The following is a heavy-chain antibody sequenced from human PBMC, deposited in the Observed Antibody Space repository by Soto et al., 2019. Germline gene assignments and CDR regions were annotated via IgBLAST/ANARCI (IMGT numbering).Heavy chain of an antibody. CDR1: VYRFSDFD. D-gene: IGHD3-16*01. J-gene: IGHJ6*02. CDR3: ARGNPVNYAGFDV. Sequence: XSVKVSCKGSVYRFSDFDINWLRQAAGQGPEWMGWMNAKSGDTFSAQRLQGKFNMTWDTSLSTAYMEVGSLTSDDAAIYYCARGNPVNYAGFDVWGQGTTATVSS. V-gene: IGHV1-8*01. CDR2: MNAKSGDT.